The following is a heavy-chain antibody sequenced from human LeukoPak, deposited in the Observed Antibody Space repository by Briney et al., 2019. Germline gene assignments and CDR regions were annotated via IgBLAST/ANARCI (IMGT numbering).Heavy chain of an antibody. CDR1: GFTVSNYY. CDR2: IYSGGST. D-gene: IGHD3-22*01. Sequence: GGSLRLSCAASGFTVSNYYMSWVRQAPGKGLEWVSVIYSGGSTYYTDSVKGRSTISRDNSRNTLYLQMNSLRAEDTAVYYCARDHYDSSGYDAFDIWGQGTMVTVSS. J-gene: IGHJ3*02. CDR3: ARDHYDSSGYDAFDI. V-gene: IGHV3-66*01.